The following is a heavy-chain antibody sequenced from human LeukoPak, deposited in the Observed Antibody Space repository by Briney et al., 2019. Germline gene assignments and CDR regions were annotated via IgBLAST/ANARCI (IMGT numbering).Heavy chain of an antibody. Sequence: SETLSLTCTVSGGSISSYYWSWIRQPPGKGLEWIGYIYYSGSTNYNPSLKSRVTISVDTSENQFSLKLSSVTAADTAVYYCARGVEYYDSSGYYFRQGEFDYWGQGTLVTVSS. J-gene: IGHJ4*02. CDR2: IYYSGST. D-gene: IGHD3-22*01. V-gene: IGHV4-59*08. CDR3: ARGVEYYDSSGYYFRQGEFDY. CDR1: GGSISSYY.